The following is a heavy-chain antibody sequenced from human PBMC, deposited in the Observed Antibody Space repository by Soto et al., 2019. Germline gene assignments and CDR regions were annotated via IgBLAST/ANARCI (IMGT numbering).Heavy chain of an antibody. CDR1: GGSFTSNNW. D-gene: IGHD1-7*01. J-gene: IGHJ4*02. CDR2: IYRTGST. CDR3: ASRDPGTSVDY. Sequence: SETLSLTCAVSGGSFTSNNWWTWVRQPPGQGLEWIGEIYRTGSTNYNPSLKSRVTISLDKSENQFSLKVTSLTAADTAVYYCASRDPGTSVDYWGQGTLVTVPQ. V-gene: IGHV4-4*02.